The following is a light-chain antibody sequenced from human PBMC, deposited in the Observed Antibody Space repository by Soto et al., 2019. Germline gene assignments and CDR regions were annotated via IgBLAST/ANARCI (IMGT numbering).Light chain of an antibody. CDR3: QKYNSAPLT. V-gene: IGKV1-27*01. CDR1: QGISNY. J-gene: IGKJ1*01. CDR2: AAS. Sequence: DIQMTQSPSSLSASVGDRVTITCRASQGISNYLAWYQQKPGKVPKLLIYAASTLQSGVPSRFGGGGSGTDFTLTISSLQPEDVATYYCQKYNSAPLTCGQGNKVEIK.